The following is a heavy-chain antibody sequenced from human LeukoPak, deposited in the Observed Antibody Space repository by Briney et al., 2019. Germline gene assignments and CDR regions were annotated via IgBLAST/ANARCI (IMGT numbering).Heavy chain of an antibody. Sequence: SETLSLTCTVSGGSFSGYYWSWIRQPPGKGLEWIGEINHSGSTNYNPSLKSRVTISVDTSKNQFSLKLSSVTAADTAVYYCAGGDQYCGGDCYSYYYYYYGMDVWGQGTTVTVSS. D-gene: IGHD2-21*02. CDR2: INHSGST. CDR3: AGGDQYCGGDCYSYYYYYYGMDV. V-gene: IGHV4-34*01. CDR1: GGSFSGYY. J-gene: IGHJ6*02.